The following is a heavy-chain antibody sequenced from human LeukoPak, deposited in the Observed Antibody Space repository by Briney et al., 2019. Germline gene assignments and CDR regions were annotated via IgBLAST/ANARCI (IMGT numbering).Heavy chain of an antibody. CDR3: ARGGYDLVVVVAATPDDYFDY. CDR1: GGTFSSYT. Sequence: ASVKVSCKASGGTFSSYTISWVRQAPGQGLEWMGRIIPIVGIANYAQKFQGRVTIIADKSTSTAYMELSSLRSEDTAVYYCARGGYDLVVVVAATPDDYFDYWGRGTLVTVSS. CDR2: IIPIVGIA. J-gene: IGHJ4*02. D-gene: IGHD2-15*01. V-gene: IGHV1-69*02.